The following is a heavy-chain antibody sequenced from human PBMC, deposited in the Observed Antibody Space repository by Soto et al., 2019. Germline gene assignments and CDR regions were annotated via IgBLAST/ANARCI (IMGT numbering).Heavy chain of an antibody. J-gene: IGHJ5*02. CDR1: GFTFSSYG. CDR3: GSKSGRGNDCFDP. CDR2: MWYDGSNK. Sequence: GGTLRLSCAVSGFTFSSYGMHWVRQAPGKGLEWVAVMWYDGSNKYYADSVKGRFTISGENSNNTSHQQMYSLTAEDTAVYYGGSKSGRGNDCFDPWGQGTLVTVSS. D-gene: IGHD1-26*01. V-gene: IGHV3-33*01.